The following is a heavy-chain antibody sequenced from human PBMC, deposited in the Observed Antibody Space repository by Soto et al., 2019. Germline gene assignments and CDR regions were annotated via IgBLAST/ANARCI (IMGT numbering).Heavy chain of an antibody. Sequence: QLQLQESGPGLVKPSETLSLTCAVSGDSITSPIYYWDWIRRPPGEGLEWLATIYYDGTTFYNPSLRSRVTMSVDTSNNQFSLRLTSVTAADTAVYYCGRRTRHYDLIDSWGRGTLVTVSS. CDR1: GDSITSPIYY. J-gene: IGHJ5*01. CDR3: GRRTRHYDLIDS. D-gene: IGHD3-3*01. CDR2: IYYDGTT. V-gene: IGHV4-39*01.